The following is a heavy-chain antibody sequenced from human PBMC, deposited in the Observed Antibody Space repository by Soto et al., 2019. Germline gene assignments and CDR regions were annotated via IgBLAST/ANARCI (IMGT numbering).Heavy chain of an antibody. CDR3: ARMWGGWFDP. J-gene: IGHJ5*02. D-gene: IGHD3-16*01. V-gene: IGHV4-30-2*01. Sequence: SETLSLTCAVSGGSISSCGYSWSRLRQPPGKGLEWIADINHSGSTNYNPSLKSRVTISVDTSKNQFSLKLSSVTAADTAVYYCARMWGGWFDPWGQGTLVTVSS. CDR1: GGSISSCGYS. CDR2: INHSGST.